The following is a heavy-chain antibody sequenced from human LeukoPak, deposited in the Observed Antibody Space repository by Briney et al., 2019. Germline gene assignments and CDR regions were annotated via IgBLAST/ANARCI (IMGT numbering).Heavy chain of an antibody. CDR2: ISWNGGSI. V-gene: IGHV3-9*01. CDR3: AKGRYYYYYGMDV. CDR1: GFTFDDYA. J-gene: IGHJ6*02. Sequence: GRSLRLSCAASGFTFDDYAMHWVRQAPGKGLEWVSGISWNGGSIGYADSVKGRFTISRDNAKNSLYLQMNSLRAEDTALYYCAKGRYYYYYGMDVWGQGTTVTVSS.